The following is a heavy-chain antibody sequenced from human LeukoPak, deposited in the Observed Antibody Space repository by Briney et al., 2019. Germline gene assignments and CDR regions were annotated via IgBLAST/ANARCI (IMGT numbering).Heavy chain of an antibody. D-gene: IGHD6-19*01. CDR2: IIPIFGTA. V-gene: IGHV1-69*05. CDR3: ARDHSSGWSNFDY. J-gene: IGHJ4*02. Sequence: ASVKVSCKASGGTFSSYAISWVRQAPGQGLEWMGGIIPIFGTANYAQKFQGRVTITTDESTSTAYMELRSLRSDDTAVYYCARDHSSGWSNFDYWGQGTLVTVSS. CDR1: GGTFSSYA.